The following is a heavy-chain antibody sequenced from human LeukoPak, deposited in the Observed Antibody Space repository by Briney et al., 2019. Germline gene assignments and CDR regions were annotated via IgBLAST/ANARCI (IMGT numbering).Heavy chain of an antibody. CDR1: GGSISSYY. V-gene: IGHV4-4*07. CDR3: ARMPGYGDYFYYMDV. Sequence: SETLSLTGTVSGGSISSYYWSWIRQPAGQGLEWIGRIYTSGSTNYNPSLKSRVTMSVDTSKNQFSLKLSSVTAADTAVYYCARMPGYGDYFYYMDVWGKGTTVTISS. CDR2: IYTSGST. D-gene: IGHD4-17*01. J-gene: IGHJ6*03.